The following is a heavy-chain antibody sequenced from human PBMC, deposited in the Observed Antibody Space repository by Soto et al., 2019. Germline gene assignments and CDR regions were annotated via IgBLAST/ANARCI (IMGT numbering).Heavy chain of an antibody. CDR1: GYTFTSYY. Sequence: GASVKVSCKASGYTFTSYYMHWVRQAPGQGLEWMGIINPIGGSTSYAQKFQGRVTMTRDTSTSTVYMELSSLRSEDTAVYYCARGSKRITMVRGVMNFYYYGMDVWGQGTTVTVSS. D-gene: IGHD3-10*01. V-gene: IGHV1-46*01. CDR2: INPIGGST. J-gene: IGHJ6*02. CDR3: ARGSKRITMVRGVMNFYYYGMDV.